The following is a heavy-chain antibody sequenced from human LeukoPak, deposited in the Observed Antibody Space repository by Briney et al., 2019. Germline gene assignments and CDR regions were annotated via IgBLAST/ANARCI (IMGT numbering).Heavy chain of an antibody. CDR2: IRYDGSNK. CDR3: AKIGLYDSSGYYYRPIGAFDI. CDR1: GFTFSSYG. V-gene: IGHV3-30*02. Sequence: GGSLRLSCAASGFTFSSYGMHWVRQAPGMGLEWVAFIRYDGSNKYYADSVKGRFTISRDNSKNTLYLQMNSLRAEDTAVYYCAKIGLYDSSGYYYRPIGAFDIWGQGTMVTVSS. D-gene: IGHD3-22*01. J-gene: IGHJ3*02.